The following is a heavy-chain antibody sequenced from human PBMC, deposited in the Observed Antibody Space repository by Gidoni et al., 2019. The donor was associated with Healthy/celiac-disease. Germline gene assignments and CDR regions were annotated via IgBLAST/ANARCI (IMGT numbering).Heavy chain of an antibody. CDR1: GHTFTGYY. V-gene: IGHV1-2*02. Sequence: QVQLVQSGAAVKKPGASVKVSCKASGHTFTGYYMHWVRQAPGQGLEWMGGINPNSGGTNYAQKFQGRVTMTRDTSISTAYMELSRLRSDDTAVYYCARAPHCSGGSCYSDWFDPWGQGTLVTVSS. J-gene: IGHJ5*02. CDR2: INPNSGGT. CDR3: ARAPHCSGGSCYSDWFDP. D-gene: IGHD2-15*01.